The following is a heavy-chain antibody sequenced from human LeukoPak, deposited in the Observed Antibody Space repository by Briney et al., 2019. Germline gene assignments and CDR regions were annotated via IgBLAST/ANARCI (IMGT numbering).Heavy chain of an antibody. V-gene: IGHV3-21*01. D-gene: IGHD3-10*01. CDR1: GFTFSSYS. Sequence: GGSLRLSCAASGFTFSSYSMNWVRQAPGKGLEWVSPISSSSSYIYYADSVKGRFTISRDNAKNSLYLQMNSLRAEDTAVYYCAREGRGYGMDVWGQGTTVTVSS. CDR3: AREGRGYGMDV. J-gene: IGHJ6*02. CDR2: ISSSSSYI.